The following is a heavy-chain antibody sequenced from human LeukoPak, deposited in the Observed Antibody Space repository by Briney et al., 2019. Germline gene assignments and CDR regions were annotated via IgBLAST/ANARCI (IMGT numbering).Heavy chain of an antibody. V-gene: IGHV4-39*07. CDR2: IYYSGST. CDR3: ARAGMQGFWSGYSPYYYYYYGMDV. J-gene: IGHJ6*02. Sequence: SETLSLTCTVSGGSISSSSYYWGWIRQPPGKGLEWIGSIYYSGSTYYNPSLKSRVTISVDTSKNQFSLKLSSVTAADTAVYYCARAGMQGFWSGYSPYYYYYYGMDVWGQGTTVTVSS. D-gene: IGHD3-3*01. CDR1: GGSISSSSYY.